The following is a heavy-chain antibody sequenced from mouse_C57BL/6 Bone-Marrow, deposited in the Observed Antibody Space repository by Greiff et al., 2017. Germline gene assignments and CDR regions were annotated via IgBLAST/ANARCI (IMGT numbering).Heavy chain of an antibody. J-gene: IGHJ2*01. CDR1: GYTFTSYW. Sequence: QVQLQQPGTELVKPGASVKLSCKASGYTFTSYWMHWVKQRPGQGLEWIGNINPCNGGTNYNEKFKSKATLTVDKSSSTAYMQLSSLTSEDSAVYYCARGGIYYYGSFDYWGQGTTLTVSS. V-gene: IGHV1-53*01. CDR3: ARGGIYYYGSFDY. CDR2: INPCNGGT. D-gene: IGHD1-1*01.